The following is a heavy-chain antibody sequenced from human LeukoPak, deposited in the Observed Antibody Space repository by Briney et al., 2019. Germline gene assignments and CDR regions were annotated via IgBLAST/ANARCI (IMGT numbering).Heavy chain of an antibody. CDR1: GFTFDDYA. Sequence: GGSLRLSCAASGFTFDDYAMHWVRQAPGKGLEWVSGISWNSGSIGYAGSVKGRFTISRDNAKNSLYLQMNSLRAEDMALYYCAKAKGIAVAESFDYWGQGTLVTVSS. J-gene: IGHJ4*02. V-gene: IGHV3-9*03. D-gene: IGHD6-19*01. CDR3: AKAKGIAVAESFDY. CDR2: ISWNSGSI.